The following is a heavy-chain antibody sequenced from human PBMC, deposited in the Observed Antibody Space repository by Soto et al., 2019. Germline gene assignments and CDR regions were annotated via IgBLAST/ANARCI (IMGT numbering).Heavy chain of an antibody. D-gene: IGHD6-6*01. CDR1: GFTFDDYA. CDR2: ISWNSGSI. V-gene: IGHV3-9*01. CDR3: AKGGDSSSIYYYYGMDV. J-gene: IGHJ6*02. Sequence: EVQLVESGGGLVQPGRSLRLSCAASGFTFDDYAMHWVRQAPGKGLEWVSGISWNSGSIGYADSVKGRFTISRDNAKNSLYLQMKSLRAEDTALYYCAKGGDSSSIYYYYGMDVWGQGTTVTVSS.